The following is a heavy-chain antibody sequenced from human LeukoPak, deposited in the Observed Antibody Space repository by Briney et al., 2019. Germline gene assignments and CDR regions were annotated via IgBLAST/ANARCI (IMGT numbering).Heavy chain of an antibody. J-gene: IGHJ4*02. CDR3: ARARVYCGGDCYPDLDY. D-gene: IGHD2-21*02. V-gene: IGHV1-69*13. Sequence: SVKVSCKASGGTFSSYAISWVRQAPGQGLEWMGGIIPIFGTANYAQKFQGRVTITADESTSTAYMELSSLRSEDTAVYYCARARVYCGGDCYPDLDYWGQGTLVTVSS. CDR2: IIPIFGTA. CDR1: GGTFSSYA.